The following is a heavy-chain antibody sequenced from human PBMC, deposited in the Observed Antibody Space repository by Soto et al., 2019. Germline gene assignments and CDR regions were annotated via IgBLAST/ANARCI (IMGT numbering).Heavy chain of an antibody. D-gene: IGHD6-19*01. J-gene: IGHJ4*02. CDR3: ARAVAGTD. Sequence: GGSLRLSCAGSGFTFSDDWMHWVRQAPGKGLVWVSRINSDGSSTNYADSVKGRFTISRDNAKNTLYLQMNSLRVEDTAVYYCARAVAGTDWGQGTLVTVSS. V-gene: IGHV3-74*01. CDR1: GFTFSDDW. CDR2: INSDGSST.